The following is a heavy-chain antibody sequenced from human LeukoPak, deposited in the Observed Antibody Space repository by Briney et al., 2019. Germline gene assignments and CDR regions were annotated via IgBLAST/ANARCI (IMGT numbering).Heavy chain of an antibody. D-gene: IGHD3-22*01. CDR1: GFTVSSNY. Sequence: GGSLRLSCAASGFTVSSNYMSWVRQAPGKGLEWVSVNSGGSTYYADSVKGRFSISRDNAKNSLYLQMNSLRAEDTAVYYCARNLRSYYYDSSGYYDFDFWGQGTLVTVSS. J-gene: IGHJ4*02. CDR2: NSGGST. V-gene: IGHV3-66*01. CDR3: ARNLRSYYYDSSGYYDFDF.